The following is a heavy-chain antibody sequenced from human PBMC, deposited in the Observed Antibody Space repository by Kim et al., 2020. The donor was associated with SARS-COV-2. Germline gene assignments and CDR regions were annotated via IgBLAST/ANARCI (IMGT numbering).Heavy chain of an antibody. Sequence: AAAGRFTISRDNSKDTLYLQVNSLRAGHTAVYYCAKAGRGCSGYDPFDYWGQGTLVTVSS. J-gene: IGHJ4*02. CDR3: AKAGRGCSGYDPFDY. V-gene: IGHV3-23*01. D-gene: IGHD5-12*01.